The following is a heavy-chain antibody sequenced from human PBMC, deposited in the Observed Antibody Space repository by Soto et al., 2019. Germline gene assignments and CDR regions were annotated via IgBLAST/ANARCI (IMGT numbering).Heavy chain of an antibody. CDR2: ISYDGSNK. D-gene: IGHD3-3*01. J-gene: IGHJ4*02. CDR1: GFTFSSYG. Sequence: QVQLVESGGGVVQPGRSLRLSCAASGFTFSSYGMHWVRLAPGKGLEWVAVISYDGSNKYYADSVKGRFTISRDNYKNTLYLQMNGLRAEDTAVYYCAQSAGGYDFWSGYSQIDYWGQGTLVTVSS. V-gene: IGHV3-30*18. CDR3: AQSAGGYDFWSGYSQIDY.